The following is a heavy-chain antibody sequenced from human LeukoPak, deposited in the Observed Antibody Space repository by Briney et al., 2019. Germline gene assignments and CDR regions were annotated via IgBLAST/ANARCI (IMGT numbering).Heavy chain of an antibody. CDR1: GFPFSTYW. CDR2: INEDGGEK. CDR3: ARTSGDPFDY. J-gene: IGHJ4*02. V-gene: IGHV3-7*01. Sequence: QSGGSLRLSCAASGFPFSTYWMSWVRQAPGKGLEWVANINEDGGEKYYADSVKGRFTISRDNARNSLYLQMNNLRAEDTAVYYCARTSGDPFDYWGQGTLVAVSS. D-gene: IGHD4-17*01.